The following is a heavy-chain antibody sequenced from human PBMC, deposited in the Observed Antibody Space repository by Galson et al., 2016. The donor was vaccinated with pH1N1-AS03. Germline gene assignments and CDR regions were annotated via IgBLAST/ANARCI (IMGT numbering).Heavy chain of an antibody. CDR3: ARSDYGDYVDY. Sequence: SVKVSCKASGYTFTSYAMHWARQAPGQGLEWMGWINAGNGDTKYSQKFQGRVTITRDTSAGMAYMGLSSLRSEDTSVYYCARSDYGDYVDYWGQGTLVTVSS. CDR1: GYTFTSYA. J-gene: IGHJ4*02. V-gene: IGHV1-3*01. D-gene: IGHD4-17*01. CDR2: INAGNGDT.